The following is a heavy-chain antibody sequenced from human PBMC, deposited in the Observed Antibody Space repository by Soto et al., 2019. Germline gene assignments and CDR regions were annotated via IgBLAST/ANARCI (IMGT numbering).Heavy chain of an antibody. V-gene: IGHV4-61*01. CDR2: IYYSGST. D-gene: IGHD3-3*01. J-gene: IGHJ6*02. CDR1: GGSVSSGSYY. Sequence: SETLPLTCTVPGGSVSSGSYYWSWIRQPPGKGLEWIGYIYYSGSTNYNPSLKSRVTISVDTSKNQFSLKLSSVTAADTAVYYCARGITIFGVVIKVGYYGMDVWGQGTTVTVSS. CDR3: ARGITIFGVVIKVGYYGMDV.